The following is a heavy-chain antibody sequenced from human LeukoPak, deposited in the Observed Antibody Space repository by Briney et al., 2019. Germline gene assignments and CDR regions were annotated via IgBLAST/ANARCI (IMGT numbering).Heavy chain of an antibody. Sequence: GGSLRLSCAASGFTFSSYWMSWVRQAPGKGLEWVANIKQDGSEKYYVDSVKGRFTISRDNAKNSLYLQMNSLRAEDTAVYYCARDRRYSSGSHYAFDIWGQGTMVTVSS. V-gene: IGHV3-7*01. CDR3: ARDRRYSSGSHYAFDI. J-gene: IGHJ3*02. CDR1: GFTFSSYW. D-gene: IGHD6-19*01. CDR2: IKQDGSEK.